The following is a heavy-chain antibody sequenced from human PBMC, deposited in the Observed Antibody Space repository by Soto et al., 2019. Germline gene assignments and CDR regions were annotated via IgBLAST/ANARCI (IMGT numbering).Heavy chain of an antibody. CDR2: ISAGGDRT. CDR1: GLTFNHYP. J-gene: IGHJ4*02. CDR3: ARRV. Sequence: EVQVSESGGGLLQPGGSLRLSCATSGLTFNHYPMNWVRQAPGKGLDWVSGISAGGDRTYYADSVKGRFTIFRDNSKNSVSLQMNSLRVEDTAVYYCARRVWGQGTLVTVSS. V-gene: IGHV3-23*01.